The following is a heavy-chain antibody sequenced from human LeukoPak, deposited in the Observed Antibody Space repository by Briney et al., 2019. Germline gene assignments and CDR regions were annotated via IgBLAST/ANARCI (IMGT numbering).Heavy chain of an antibody. J-gene: IGHJ5*02. CDR3: ARDLGIPAALAWFDP. D-gene: IGHD2-2*01. CDR1: GGSISSYY. CDR2: IYYSGGT. V-gene: IGHV4-59*01. Sequence: SETLSLTCTVSGGSISSYYWSWIRQPPGKGLEWIGYIYYSGGTNYNPSLKSRVTISVDTSKNQFSLKLSSVTAADTAVYYCARDLGIPAALAWFDPWGQGTLVTVSS.